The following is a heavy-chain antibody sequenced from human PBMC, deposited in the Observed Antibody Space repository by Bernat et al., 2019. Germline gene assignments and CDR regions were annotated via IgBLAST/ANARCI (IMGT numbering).Heavy chain of an antibody. Sequence: EVQLLESGGGVVQPGRSLRLSCAASGFTFSSYSMNWVRQAPGKGLEWVSYISSSSSTIYYADSVKGRFTISRDNAKNSLYLQMNSLRAEDTAVYYCARDSAIVGATSWAFDIWGQGTMVTVSS. CDR3: ARDSAIVGATSWAFDI. J-gene: IGHJ3*02. D-gene: IGHD1-26*01. CDR2: ISSSSSTI. CDR1: GFTFSSYS. V-gene: IGHV3-48*01.